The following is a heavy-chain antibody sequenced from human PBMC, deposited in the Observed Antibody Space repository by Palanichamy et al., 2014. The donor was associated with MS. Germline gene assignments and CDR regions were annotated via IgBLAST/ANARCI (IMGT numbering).Heavy chain of an antibody. CDR3: AATGGWLLPHTMDV. V-gene: IGHV4-39*01. D-gene: IGHD3-22*01. CDR2: IYYSGST. J-gene: IGHJ6*02. CDR1: GVSISSDDYY. Sequence: QLQLQESGPGLVKPSETLSLTCTVSGVSISSDDYYWAWIRQPPGKGLEWIGTIYYSGSTYSNPSLDSRVTISEDTSKNQFSLRLSSVTAADTAVYYCAATGGWLLPHTMDVWGQGTTVTVSS.